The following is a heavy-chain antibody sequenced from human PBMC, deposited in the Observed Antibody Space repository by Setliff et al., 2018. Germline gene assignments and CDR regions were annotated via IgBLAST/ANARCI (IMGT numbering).Heavy chain of an antibody. CDR1: GDSIRSSRYY. D-gene: IGHD1-26*01. V-gene: IGHV4-39*01. CDR3: ARQAHDLKGGTTLFYWFDP. J-gene: IGHJ5*02. Sequence: SETLSLTCTVSGDSIRSSRYYWGWIRQPPGKGLEWIGSIYHSGSSYYNSSLRSRVTISVDTSKNEVSLKVSSVTAADTAVYYCARQAHDLKGGTTLFYWFDPWGQGTLVTVSS. CDR2: IYHSGSS.